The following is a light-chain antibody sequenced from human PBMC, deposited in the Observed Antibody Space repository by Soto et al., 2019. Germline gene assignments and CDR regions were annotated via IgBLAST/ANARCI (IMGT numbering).Light chain of an antibody. CDR3: QSYDSSLSGSL. J-gene: IGLJ2*01. CDR1: SSNIGAGYD. Sequence: QAVVTQPPSVSGAPGQRVTISCTGSSSNIGAGYDVHWYQQLPGTAPNLLIYGNSNRPSGVPDRFSGSKSGTSASLAITGLQAEDEADYSCQSYDSSLSGSLFGGGTKLTVL. V-gene: IGLV1-40*01. CDR2: GNS.